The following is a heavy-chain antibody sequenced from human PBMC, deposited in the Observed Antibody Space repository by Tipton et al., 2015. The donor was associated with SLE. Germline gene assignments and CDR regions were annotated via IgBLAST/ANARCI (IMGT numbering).Heavy chain of an antibody. Sequence: GSLRLSCAASGFTFSSYAMSWVRQAPGKGLEWVSAISGSGGSTYYADSVKGRFTISRDNSKNTLYLQMNSLRAEDTAVYYCARVGLSGDWDYLDYWGQGTLVTVSS. CDR2: ISGSGGST. CDR3: ARVGLSGDWDYLDY. D-gene: IGHD2-21*02. CDR1: GFTFSSYA. J-gene: IGHJ4*02. V-gene: IGHV3-23*01.